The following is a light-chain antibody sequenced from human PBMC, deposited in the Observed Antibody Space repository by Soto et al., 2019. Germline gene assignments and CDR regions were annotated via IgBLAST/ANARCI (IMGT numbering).Light chain of an antibody. CDR3: CTYAGSSTYV. Sequence: QSVLTQPASVSGSPGQSITISCTGTSSDVGYYNLVSWYQQHPGKAPKLIIFEVSKRPSGVSSRLSGSKSGNTASLAISGFQAEDEADYFCCTYAGSSTYVCGTGTKVTVL. CDR1: SSDVGYYNL. J-gene: IGLJ1*01. V-gene: IGLV2-23*02. CDR2: EVS.